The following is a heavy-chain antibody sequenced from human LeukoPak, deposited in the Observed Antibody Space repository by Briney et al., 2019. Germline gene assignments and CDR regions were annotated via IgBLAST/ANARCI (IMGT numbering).Heavy chain of an antibody. CDR1: GYTFTSYG. D-gene: IGHD2-2*01. CDR3: ARPAGYQLPKEMFLYY. CDR2: ISAYNGNT. J-gene: IGHJ4*02. V-gene: IGHV1-18*01. Sequence: ASVKVSCKASGYTFTSYGISWVRQAPGQGLEWMGWISAYNGNTNYARKLQGRVTMTTGTSTSTAYMELRSLRSEDTAVYYCARPAGYQLPKEMFLYYWGQGTLVTVSS.